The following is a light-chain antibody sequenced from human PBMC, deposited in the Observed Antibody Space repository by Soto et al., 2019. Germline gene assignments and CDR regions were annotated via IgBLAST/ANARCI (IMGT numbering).Light chain of an antibody. CDR2: RDK. V-gene: IGLV3-9*01. CDR3: QVWDTNTGI. CDR1: NIGSKI. Sequence: SYELTQSLSVSVAQGQTARITCGGNNIGSKILQWYQQRPGQAPVVVIYRDKYRPSGIPERFSGSNSGNTATLTITRAQAGDEADYYCQVWDTNTGIFGGGTKLTVL. J-gene: IGLJ2*01.